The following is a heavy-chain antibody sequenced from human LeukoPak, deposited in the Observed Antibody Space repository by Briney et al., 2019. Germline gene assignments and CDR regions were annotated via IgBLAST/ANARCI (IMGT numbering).Heavy chain of an antibody. J-gene: IGHJ3*02. V-gene: IGHV1-18*01. D-gene: IGHD5-12*01. Sequence: ASVKVSCKASGYTFTSYGISWVRQAPGQGPEWMGWISAYNGNTNSAQKLRGRVTMTTDTSTSTAYMELRSLRSDDTAVYYCARDVRRGATIRNAFDIWGQGTMVTVSS. CDR2: ISAYNGNT. CDR3: ARDVRRGATIRNAFDI. CDR1: GYTFTSYG.